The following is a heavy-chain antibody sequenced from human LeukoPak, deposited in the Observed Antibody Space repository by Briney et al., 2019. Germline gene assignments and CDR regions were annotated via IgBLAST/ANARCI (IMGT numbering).Heavy chain of an antibody. CDR3: ARVGYFGSGNYNSFDI. Sequence: GGSLRLSCAASGFIFSDHYMSWVRQAPGKGLEWVSYISSSGNTIYYEDSVKGRFTISRDNARDNAKNSLYLQMNSQRAEDTVVYFCARVGYFGSGNYNSFDIWGRGTMVTVSS. D-gene: IGHD3-10*01. V-gene: IGHV3-11*01. J-gene: IGHJ3*02. CDR2: ISSSGNTI. CDR1: GFIFSDHY.